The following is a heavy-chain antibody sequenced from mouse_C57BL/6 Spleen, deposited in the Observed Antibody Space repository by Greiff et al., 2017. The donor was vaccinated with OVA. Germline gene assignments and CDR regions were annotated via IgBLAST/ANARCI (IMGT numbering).Heavy chain of an antibody. Sequence: EVKLVESGGGLGKPGGSLKLSCAASGFTFSSYTMSWVRQTPEKRLEWVATISGGGGNTYYPDSVKGRFTISRDNAKNTLYLQMSSLRSEDTALYYCARQSYGNYPYYAMDYWGQGTSVTVSS. D-gene: IGHD2-1*01. V-gene: IGHV5-9*01. CDR1: GFTFSSYT. CDR3: ARQSYGNYPYYAMDY. CDR2: ISGGGGNT. J-gene: IGHJ4*01.